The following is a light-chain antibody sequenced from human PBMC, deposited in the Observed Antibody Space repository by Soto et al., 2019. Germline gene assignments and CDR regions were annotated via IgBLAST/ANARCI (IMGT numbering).Light chain of an antibody. CDR2: DAS. Sequence: EVVMKQSPATLHVYKGERATLSCRASQSVSGFLAWSQQKPGQAPRLLTYDASNRATGIPARFSGSGSGTDFTLTLSSLEHEDGAVYDGQHRSSWTGAFGPGTKVDIK. V-gene: IGKV3-11*01. J-gene: IGKJ3*01. CDR3: QHRSSWTGA. CDR1: QSVSGF.